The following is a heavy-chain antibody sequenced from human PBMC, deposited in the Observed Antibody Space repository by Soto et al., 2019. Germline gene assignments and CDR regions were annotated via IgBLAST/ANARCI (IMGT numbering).Heavy chain of an antibody. CDR3: AKELAYYDSSGYRDYYYGMDV. CDR1: GFTFSSYG. V-gene: IGHV3-30*02. D-gene: IGHD3-22*01. Sequence: PGGSLRLSCAASGFTFSSYGMHWVRQAPGKGLEWVAVIWSDGGNKYYADSVKGRFTISRDNSKNTLYLQMNSLRAEDTAVYYCAKELAYYDSSGYRDYYYGMDVWGQGTTVTVSS. J-gene: IGHJ6*02. CDR2: IWSDGGNK.